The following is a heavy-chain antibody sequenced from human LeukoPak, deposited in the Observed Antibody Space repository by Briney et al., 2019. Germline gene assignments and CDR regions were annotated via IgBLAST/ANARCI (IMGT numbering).Heavy chain of an antibody. Sequence: GGSLRLSCVASGFTFSRHWISWVRQAPGKGLEWVANINEDGSEKNYVDSVKGRFTISRDNAKNSLYLQINSLRAEDTAMYYCAKDPSYDVTSWGQGTLVTGSS. CDR3: AKDPSYDVTS. D-gene: IGHD3-16*01. J-gene: IGHJ5*02. CDR1: GFTFSRHW. V-gene: IGHV3-7*01. CDR2: INEDGSEK.